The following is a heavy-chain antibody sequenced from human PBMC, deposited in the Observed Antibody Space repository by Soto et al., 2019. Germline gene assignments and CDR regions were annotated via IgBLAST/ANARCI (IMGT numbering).Heavy chain of an antibody. Sequence: GGSLRLSCAPSGFTFSTYGMHWVRQAPGKGLEWVAVIWYDGSNQYYADSVKGRFTISRDNSKNMLYLQMNSPRAEDTAVYYCARDLGAFNYGSAYFGYWGQGTPVTVSS. J-gene: IGHJ4*02. CDR3: ARDLGAFNYGSAYFGY. D-gene: IGHD3-10*01. CDR1: GFTFSTYG. V-gene: IGHV3-33*01. CDR2: IWYDGSNQ.